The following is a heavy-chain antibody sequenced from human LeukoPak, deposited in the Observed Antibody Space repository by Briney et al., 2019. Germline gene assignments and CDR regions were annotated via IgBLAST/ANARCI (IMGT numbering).Heavy chain of an antibody. V-gene: IGHV3-30*18. CDR3: AKDLGYGDYGGGMDV. CDR1: GFTFSSYG. D-gene: IGHD4-17*01. Sequence: PGGSLRLSCAASGFTFSSYGMHWVRQAPGKGLEWVAAISYDGSNKYYADSVKGRFTISRDNSKNTLYLQMNSLRAEDTAVYYCAKDLGYGDYGGGMDVWGQGTTVTVSS. CDR2: ISYDGSNK. J-gene: IGHJ6*02.